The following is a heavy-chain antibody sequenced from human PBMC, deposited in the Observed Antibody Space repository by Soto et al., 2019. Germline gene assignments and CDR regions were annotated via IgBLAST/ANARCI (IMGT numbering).Heavy chain of an antibody. CDR3: ARGFLYCSSTSFLSQNWFDP. V-gene: IGHV1-3*01. CDR2: INAGNGNT. J-gene: IGHJ5*02. Sequence: ASVKVSCKASGYTFTSYAMHWVRQAPGQRLEWMGWINAGNGNTKYSQKFQGRVTITRDTSASTAYMELSSLRSEDTAVYYCARGFLYCSSTSFLSQNWFDPWGQGTLVTVSS. CDR1: GYTFTSYA. D-gene: IGHD2-2*01.